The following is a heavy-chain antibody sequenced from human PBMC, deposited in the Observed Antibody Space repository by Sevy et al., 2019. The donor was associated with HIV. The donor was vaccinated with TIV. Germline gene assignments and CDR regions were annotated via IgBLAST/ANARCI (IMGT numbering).Heavy chain of an antibody. J-gene: IGHJ4*02. D-gene: IGHD3-22*01. CDR2: FDPEDGDPEDGKT. CDR3: ATTMDYYDSSGYPFDY. Sequence: ASVKVSCKVSGYTLNEFSMHWVRQAPGKGLEWMTTFDPEDGDPEDGKTIYAQKFLGRVTVTEETSTDTAYMELSSLRSKDTAVYYCATTMDYYDSSGYPFDYWGQGTLVTVSS. V-gene: IGHV1-24*01. CDR1: GYTLNEFS.